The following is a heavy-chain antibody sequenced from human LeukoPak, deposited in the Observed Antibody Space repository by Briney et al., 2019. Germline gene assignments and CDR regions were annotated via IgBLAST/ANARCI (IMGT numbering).Heavy chain of an antibody. CDR2: IRSKTYGGAI. V-gene: IGHV3-49*03. D-gene: IGHD4-17*01. CDR3: ARDELGGDPDDYYYYYMDV. J-gene: IGHJ6*03. Sequence: PGGSLRLSCTTSGFFFGAYAMNWFRQAPGKGLEWVGFIRSKTYGGAIEYAASVKGRFTISRDDSKGIAYLQMNSLKTEDTAWYYCARDELGGDPDDYYYYYMDVWGKGTTVTVSS. CDR1: GFFFGAYA.